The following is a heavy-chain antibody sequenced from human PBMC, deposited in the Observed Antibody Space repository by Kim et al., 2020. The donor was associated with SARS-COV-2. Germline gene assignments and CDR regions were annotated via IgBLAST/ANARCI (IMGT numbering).Heavy chain of an antibody. Sequence: SETLSLTCAVYSGSFSGYYWTWIRQPPGKGLEWIGEITHSGSPIYNPSLKSRVIISVDTSKNQFSLKVNSVTAADTAVYYCARGRITAVGQRWYFDLWGRGTLVAVS. J-gene: IGHJ2*01. V-gene: IGHV4-34*01. CDR2: ITHSGSP. CDR1: SGSFSGYY. CDR3: ARGRITAVGQRWYFDL. D-gene: IGHD6-13*01.